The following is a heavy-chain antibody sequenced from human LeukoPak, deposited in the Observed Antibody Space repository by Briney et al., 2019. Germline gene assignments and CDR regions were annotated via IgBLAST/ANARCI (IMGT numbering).Heavy chain of an antibody. CDR2: IYYSGST. J-gene: IGHJ4*02. CDR3: ARAEWELMSFDY. V-gene: IGHV4-31*03. Sequence: SETLSLTCTVSGGSISSGGYYWGWIRQHPGKGLEWIGYIYYSGSTYYNPSLKSRVTISVDTSKNQFSLKLSSVTAADTAVYYCARAEWELMSFDYWGQGTLVTVSS. CDR1: GGSISSGGYY. D-gene: IGHD1-26*01.